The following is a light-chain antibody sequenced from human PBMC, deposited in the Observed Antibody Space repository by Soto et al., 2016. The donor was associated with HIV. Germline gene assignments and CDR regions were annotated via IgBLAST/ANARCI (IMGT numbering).Light chain of an antibody. V-gene: IGKV1-5*03. CDR2: KAS. CDR3: QQYNSYRYT. J-gene: IGKJ2*01. Sequence: DIQMTQSPSTLSASVGDRVTITCRASQSISNWLAWYQQRPGKAPKLLIYKASSLESGVPSRLSGSGSGTEFTLTISSLQPDDFATYYCQQYNSYRYTFGQGTKLEIK. CDR1: QSISNW.